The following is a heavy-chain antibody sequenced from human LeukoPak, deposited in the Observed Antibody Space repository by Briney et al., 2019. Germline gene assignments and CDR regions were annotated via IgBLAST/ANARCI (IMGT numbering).Heavy chain of an antibody. V-gene: IGHV4-59*01. D-gene: IGHD1-26*01. CDR3: AREANPYYSGSTHAPAFDI. J-gene: IGHJ3*02. Sequence: KPSETLSLTCTVSGGSISSYYWSWIRQPPGKGLEWIGYIYYSGSTNYNPSLKSRVTISVDTSKNQFSLKLSSVTAADTAVYYCAREANPYYSGSTHAPAFDIWGQGTTVTVSS. CDR1: GGSISSYY. CDR2: IYYSGST.